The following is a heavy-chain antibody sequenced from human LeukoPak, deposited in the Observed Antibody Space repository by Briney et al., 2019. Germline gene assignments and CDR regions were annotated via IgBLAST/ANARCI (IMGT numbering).Heavy chain of an antibody. Sequence: GGSLRLSCAASGFTFSDYYMSWIRQAPGKGLEWVSYISSSGSTIYYADSVQGRFTISRDNSKNTVHLQMNSLRAEDTAVYYCARGAGWNYFEYWGQGTLVTVSS. CDR3: ARGAGWNYFEY. V-gene: IGHV3-11*04. D-gene: IGHD6-19*01. CDR2: ISSSGSTI. J-gene: IGHJ4*02. CDR1: GFTFSDYY.